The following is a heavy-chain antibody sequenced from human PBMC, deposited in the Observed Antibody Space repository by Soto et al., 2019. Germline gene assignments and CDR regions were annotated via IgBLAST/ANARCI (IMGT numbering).Heavy chain of an antibody. J-gene: IGHJ4*02. CDR3: ARGGSSYHY. CDR1: GASICTYY. V-gene: IGHV4-59*01. Sequence: SETLSLTCNFSGASICTYYWNWIRQSPGKGLEWIGYIYYSGSTNYNPSLKSRVTISVDTSKNQFSLKLSSVTAADTAVYYCARGGSSYHYWGQGTLVTVSS. D-gene: IGHD6-13*01. CDR2: IYYSGST.